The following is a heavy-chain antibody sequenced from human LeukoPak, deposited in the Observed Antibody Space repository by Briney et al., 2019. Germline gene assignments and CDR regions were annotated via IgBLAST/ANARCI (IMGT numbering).Heavy chain of an antibody. V-gene: IGHV3-74*01. CDR3: AREGPPYWYFDL. Sequence: GGSLRLSCAASGFTFSSYWMHWVRQAPGKGLVWVSRINTDGSSTSYADSVKGRFTISRDNAKNTLYLQMNSLRTEDTAVYYCAREGPPYWYFDLWGRGTLVTVSS. CDR1: GFTFSSYW. J-gene: IGHJ2*01. CDR2: INTDGSST.